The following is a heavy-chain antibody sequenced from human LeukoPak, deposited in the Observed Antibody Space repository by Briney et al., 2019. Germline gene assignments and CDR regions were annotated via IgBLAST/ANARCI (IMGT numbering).Heavy chain of an antibody. CDR2: IYHSGST. CDR3: ARDPYNWNDEGFDY. V-gene: IGHV4-38-2*02. Sequence: SETLSLTCSVSGYSISSGYYWGWIRQPPGKGLEWVGSIYHSGSTYYNASLKSRVTISVDTSKNQFSLKLSSVTAADTAVYYCARDPYNWNDEGFDYWGQGTLVTVSS. D-gene: IGHD1-1*01. CDR1: GYSISSGYY. J-gene: IGHJ4*02.